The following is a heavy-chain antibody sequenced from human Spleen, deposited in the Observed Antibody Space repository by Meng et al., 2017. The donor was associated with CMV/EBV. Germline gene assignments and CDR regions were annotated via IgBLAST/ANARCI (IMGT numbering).Heavy chain of an antibody. Sequence: GGSLRLSCAASGFTFSSYWMSWVRQAPGKGLEWVANIKQDGSEKYYVDSVKGRFTISRDNAKNSLYLQMNSLRAEDTAVYYCAKDLPKYCSSTRCYAGPDYWGQGTLVTVSS. J-gene: IGHJ4*02. V-gene: IGHV3-7*01. CDR2: IKQDGSEK. D-gene: IGHD2-2*01. CDR1: GFTFSSYW. CDR3: AKDLPKYCSSTRCYAGPDY.